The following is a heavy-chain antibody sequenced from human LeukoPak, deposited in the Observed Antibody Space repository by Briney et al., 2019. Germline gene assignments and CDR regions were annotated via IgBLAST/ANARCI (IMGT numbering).Heavy chain of an antibody. CDR3: ARVGSGSYWRGYYYGMDV. J-gene: IGHJ6*02. Sequence: ASVKVSCKASGYTFTGYYIHWVRQAPGQGLEWMGWINPNNGGTNYAQKFQGRVTMTRDTSISTAYMELSSLRSEDTAVYYCARVGSGSYWRGYYYGMDVWGQGTTVTVSS. V-gene: IGHV1-2*02. CDR2: INPNNGGT. CDR1: GYTFTGYY. D-gene: IGHD1-26*01.